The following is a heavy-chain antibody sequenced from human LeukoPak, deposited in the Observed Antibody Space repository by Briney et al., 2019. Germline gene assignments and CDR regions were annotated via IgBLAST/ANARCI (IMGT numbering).Heavy chain of an antibody. CDR2: IYYSGST. V-gene: IGHV4-59*08. CDR3: VRHLSAGRPAFDI. CDR1: GGSINSYY. J-gene: IGHJ3*02. Sequence: PSETLSLTCTVSGGSINSYYWSWIRQPPGKGLEWIGYIYYSGSTNYNPSLNSRVTISVDTSNNKFSLKLTSLTAADTAVYYCVRHLSAGRPAFDIWGQGTMVTVSS. D-gene: IGHD2-15*01.